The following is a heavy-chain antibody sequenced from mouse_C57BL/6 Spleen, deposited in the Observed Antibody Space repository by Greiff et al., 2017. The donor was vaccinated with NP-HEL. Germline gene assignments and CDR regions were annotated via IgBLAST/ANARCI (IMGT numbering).Heavy chain of an antibody. J-gene: IGHJ4*01. CDR3: AREGYYGSPYYAMDY. CDR1: GYAFSSYW. CDR2: IYPGDGDT. Sequence: VQLQQSGAELVKPGASVKISCKASGYAFSSYWMNWVKQRPGKGLEWIGQIYPGDGDTNYNGKFKGKATLTADKSSSTAYMQLSSLTSEDSAVSFCAREGYYGSPYYAMDYWGQGTSVTVSS. V-gene: IGHV1-80*01. D-gene: IGHD1-1*01.